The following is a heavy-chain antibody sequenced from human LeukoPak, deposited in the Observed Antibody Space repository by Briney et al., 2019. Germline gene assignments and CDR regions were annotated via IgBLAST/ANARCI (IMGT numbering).Heavy chain of an antibody. CDR1: GFIFSGYT. CDR3: ARHGGYCTGGGCSGDAFNI. V-gene: IGHV3-21*01. Sequence: PGGSLRLSCAASGFIFSGYTMNWVRQAPGKGLEWLSSISISSSYIYYADSVKGRFSISRDNAKESLYLQMSSLRAEDTAVYYCARHGGYCTGGGCSGDAFNIWGQGTLVTVSS. D-gene: IGHD2-15*01. CDR2: ISISSSYI. J-gene: IGHJ3*02.